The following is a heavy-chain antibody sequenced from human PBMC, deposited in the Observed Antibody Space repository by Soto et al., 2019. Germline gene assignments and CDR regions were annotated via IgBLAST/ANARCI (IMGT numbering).Heavy chain of an antibody. CDR2: IYYSGST. D-gene: IGHD3-22*01. J-gene: IGHJ4*02. Sequence: IRQPPGKGLEWIGSIYYSGSTYYNPSLKSRVTISVDTSKNQFSLKLSSVTAADTAVYYCARLSIPTRDYYDSSGYLPHFDYWGQGTLVTVSS. CDR3: ARLSIPTRDYYDSSGYLPHFDY. V-gene: IGHV4-39*01.